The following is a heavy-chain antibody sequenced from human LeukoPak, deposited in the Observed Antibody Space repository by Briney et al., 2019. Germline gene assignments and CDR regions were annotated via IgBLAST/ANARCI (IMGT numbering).Heavy chain of an antibody. CDR3: ARVDYDSSGYFDY. CDR1: GGSISTFY. CDR2: VYYSGST. D-gene: IGHD3-22*01. Sequence: SETLFLTCTVSGGSISTFYWSWLRQPPGKQLEWIGYVYYSGSTNDNPSFKTRVTISVDTSKNQFSLKLSSVTPADPAVYYCARVDYDSSGYFDYWGQGTLVTVSS. V-gene: IGHV4-59*01. J-gene: IGHJ4*02.